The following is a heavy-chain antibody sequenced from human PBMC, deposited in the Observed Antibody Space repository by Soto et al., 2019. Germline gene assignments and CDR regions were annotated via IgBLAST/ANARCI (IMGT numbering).Heavy chain of an antibody. V-gene: IGHV4-59*01. J-gene: IGHJ4*02. Sequence: PSETLSLRCTVSGGYISSYYWRWIRQPPGKGLEWIGYIYYSGSTNYNPSLKSRVTISVDTSKNQFSLKLSSVTAADTAVYYCARELGYDSSGYFDYWGQGTLVTVSS. CDR1: GGYISSYY. D-gene: IGHD3-22*01. CDR2: IYYSGST. CDR3: ARELGYDSSGYFDY.